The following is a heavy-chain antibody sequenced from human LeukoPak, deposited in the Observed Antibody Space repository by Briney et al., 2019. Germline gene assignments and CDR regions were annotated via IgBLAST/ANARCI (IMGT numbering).Heavy chain of an antibody. D-gene: IGHD6-19*01. Sequence: ASVKVSCKASGYTFTSYGISWVRQAPGQGLEWMGWTSTYNGNTNYAQKLQGRVSMTTDTSTSTAYMELRSLRSDDTAVYYCARSSLAVAGSVFDYWGQGTLVTVS. CDR2: TSTYNGNT. CDR3: ARSSLAVAGSVFDY. V-gene: IGHV1-18*01. CDR1: GYTFTSYG. J-gene: IGHJ4*02.